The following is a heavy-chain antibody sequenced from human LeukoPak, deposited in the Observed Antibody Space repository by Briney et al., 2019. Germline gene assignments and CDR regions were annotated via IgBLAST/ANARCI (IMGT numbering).Heavy chain of an antibody. CDR1: GGSFSGYY. V-gene: IGHV4-34*01. J-gene: IGHJ4*02. CDR3: ASLAVAATKNFDY. D-gene: IGHD2-15*01. CDR2: INHSGST. Sequence: SETLSLTCAVYGGSFSGYYWSWIRQPPGKGLEWIGEINHSGSTYYNPSLKSRVTISVDTSKNQFSLKLSSVTAADTAVYYCASLAVAATKNFDYWGQGTLVTVSS.